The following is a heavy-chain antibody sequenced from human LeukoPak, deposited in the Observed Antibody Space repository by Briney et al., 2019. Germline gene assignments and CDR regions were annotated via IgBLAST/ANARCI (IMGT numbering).Heavy chain of an antibody. Sequence: PGGSLRLSCAASGFTFSSYAMHWVRQAPGKGLEWVAVISYDGSNKYYADSVKGRFTISRDNSKNTLYLQMNSLRAEDTAAYYCARDELAAHDYWGQGTLVTVSS. CDR3: ARDELAAHDY. D-gene: IGHD6-13*01. J-gene: IGHJ4*02. CDR1: GFTFSSYA. V-gene: IGHV3-30*04. CDR2: ISYDGSNK.